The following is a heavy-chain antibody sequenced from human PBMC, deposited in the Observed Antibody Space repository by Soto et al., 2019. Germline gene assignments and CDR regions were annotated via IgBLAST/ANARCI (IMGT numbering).Heavy chain of an antibody. V-gene: IGHV3-73*02. J-gene: IGHJ4*02. CDR3: TRLTDTAMV. CDR2: IRSKANSYAT. CDR1: GFTFSGSA. Sequence: EVQLVESGGGLVQPGGSLKLSCAASGFTFSGSAMHWVRQASGKGLEWVGRIRSKANSYATAYAASVKGRFTISRDDSKNTAYLQMNSLKTEDTAVYYCTRLTDTAMVWGRGTLVTVSS. D-gene: IGHD5-18*01.